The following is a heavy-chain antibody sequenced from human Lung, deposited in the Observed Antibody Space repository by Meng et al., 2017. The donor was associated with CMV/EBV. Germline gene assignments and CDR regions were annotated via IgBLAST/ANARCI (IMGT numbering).Heavy chain of an antibody. V-gene: IGHV4-34*01. CDR1: GGSFGGYY. CDR2: INHSGST. D-gene: IGHD3-3*01. Sequence: SETLSLXCAVYGGSFGGYYWSWIRQPPGKGLEWIGEINHSGSTNYNPSLKSRVTISVDTSKNQFSLKLSSVTAADTAVYYCARGRYDFWSGYYRGYFDYWGQGTXVTVSS. CDR3: ARGRYDFWSGYYRGYFDY. J-gene: IGHJ4*02.